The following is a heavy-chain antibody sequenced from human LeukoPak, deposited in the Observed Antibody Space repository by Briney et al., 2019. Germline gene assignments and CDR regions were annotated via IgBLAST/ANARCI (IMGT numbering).Heavy chain of an antibody. CDR1: GFAFSDYS. CDR3: AKDLSWWAAADH. V-gene: IGHV3-23*01. Sequence: PGGSLRLSCEASGFAFSDYSMNWVRQAPGRGLEWVSGVGGDDTTHYADSVRGRFTISRDNSMNTVSLDMNRLRVEDTAVYYCAKDLSWWAAADHWGQGALVTVAS. D-gene: IGHD2-15*01. CDR2: VGGDDTT. J-gene: IGHJ1*01.